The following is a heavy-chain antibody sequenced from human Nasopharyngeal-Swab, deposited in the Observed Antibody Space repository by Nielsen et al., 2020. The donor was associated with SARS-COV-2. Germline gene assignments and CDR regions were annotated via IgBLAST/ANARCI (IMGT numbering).Heavy chain of an antibody. CDR3: ARSGDCSGGRCNDAFDI. J-gene: IGHJ3*02. CDR2: IDWGDDK. V-gene: IGHV2-70*01. Sequence: SGPTLVKPTQTLPLTCTFSGFSLSTSGMCVIWIRQPPGKALEWLALIDWGDDKYYSTSLKTRLTISKDSSKDEVVLTMTNMDPVDTATYYCARSGDCSGGRCNDAFDIWGQETMVTVSS. D-gene: IGHD2-15*01. CDR1: GFSLSTSGMC.